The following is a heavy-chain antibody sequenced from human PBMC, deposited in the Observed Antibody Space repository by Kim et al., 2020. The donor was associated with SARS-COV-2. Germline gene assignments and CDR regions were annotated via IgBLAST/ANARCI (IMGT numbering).Heavy chain of an antibody. Sequence: ASVKVSCKASGYTFTSYGISWVRQAPGQGLEWMGWISAYNGNTNYAQKLQGRVTMTTDTSTSTAYMELRSLRSDDTAVYYCARVASGRDRWAMVRGVRNFYYFDYWGQGTLVTVSS. D-gene: IGHD3-10*01. CDR1: GYTFTSYG. V-gene: IGHV1-18*01. CDR2: ISAYNGNT. CDR3: ARVASGRDRWAMVRGVRNFYYFDY. J-gene: IGHJ4*02.